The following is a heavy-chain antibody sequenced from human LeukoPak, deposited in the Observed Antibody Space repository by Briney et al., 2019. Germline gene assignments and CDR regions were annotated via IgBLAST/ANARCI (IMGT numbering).Heavy chain of an antibody. D-gene: IGHD3-22*01. Sequence: PGGSLRLSSAASGFTFSSYDIHWVRQATGKGQERVLTIGTAGDTYYPGSAKGRFTISRENAKNSLYLQMNSLRAGDTAVYYCARGFYGDSSYYYYYMDVWGKGTTVTVSS. J-gene: IGHJ6*03. CDR2: IGTAGDT. CDR3: ARGFYGDSSYYYYYMDV. CDR1: GFTFSSYD. V-gene: IGHV3-13*01.